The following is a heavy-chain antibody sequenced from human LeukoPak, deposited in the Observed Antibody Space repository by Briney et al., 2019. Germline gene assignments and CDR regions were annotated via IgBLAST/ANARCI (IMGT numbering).Heavy chain of an antibody. CDR3: AKDPGADFWSGYYDY. Sequence: GGSLRLSCAASGFTFSSYAMSWVRQAPGKGLEWVSAISGSGGSTYYADSVKGRFIISRDNSKNTLYLQMNSLRAEDTAVYYCAKDPGADFWSGYYDYWGQGTLVTVSS. D-gene: IGHD3-3*01. CDR1: GFTFSSYA. J-gene: IGHJ4*02. V-gene: IGHV3-23*01. CDR2: ISGSGGST.